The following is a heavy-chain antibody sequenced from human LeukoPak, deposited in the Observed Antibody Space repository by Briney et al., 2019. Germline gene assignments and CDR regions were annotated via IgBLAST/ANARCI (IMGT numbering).Heavy chain of an antibody. CDR1: GFTFSGYT. J-gene: IGHJ4*02. Sequence: PGTSLRLSCAVSGFTFSGYTMHWVRQAPGKGLEWVAVISFDGSNKYYGYSVKGRFTISRDNSKNTLYLQMNSLRPDDTAIYYCARDTLWEWGQGTLVTVSS. CDR2: ISFDGSNK. D-gene: IGHD1-26*01. CDR3: ARDTLWE. V-gene: IGHV3-30-3*01.